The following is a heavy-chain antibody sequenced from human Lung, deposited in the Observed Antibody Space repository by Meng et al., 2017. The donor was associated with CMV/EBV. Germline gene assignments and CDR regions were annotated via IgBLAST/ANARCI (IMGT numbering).Heavy chain of an antibody. Sequence: ESLKISWAASGFTFGSYWMSWVRQAPGKGLAWVANTNQDGSVKYYVDSVKGRFTISRDNAKNSLYLQMNSLRVEDTAVHYCARDNDGKDYWGQGTLVTFSS. V-gene: IGHV3-7*01. CDR1: GFTFGSYW. CDR2: TNQDGSVK. D-gene: IGHD5-24*01. CDR3: ARDNDGKDY. J-gene: IGHJ4*02.